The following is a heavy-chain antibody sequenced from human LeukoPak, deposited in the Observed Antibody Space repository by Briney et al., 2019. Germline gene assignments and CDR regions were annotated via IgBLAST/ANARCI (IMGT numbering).Heavy chain of an antibody. Sequence: TSETLSLTCAVYGGSFSGYYWSWIRQPPGKGLEWVGRIKSKTDGGTTDYAAPVKGRFTISRDDSKNTLYLQMNSLKTEDTAVYYCTTEGSIEYDENFDYWGQGTLVTVSS. V-gene: IGHV3-15*07. CDR1: GGSFSGYY. J-gene: IGHJ4*02. CDR2: IKSKTDGGTT. CDR3: TTEGSIEYDENFDY. D-gene: IGHD2/OR15-2a*01.